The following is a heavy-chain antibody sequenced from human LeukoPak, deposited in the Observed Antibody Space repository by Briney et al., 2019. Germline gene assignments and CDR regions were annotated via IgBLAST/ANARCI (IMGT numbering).Heavy chain of an antibody. D-gene: IGHD2-15*01. Sequence: GASVKVSCKASGYTFTSYGISWVRQAPGQGLEWMGWISAYNGNTNYAQKLQGRVTMTTDTSTSTAYMELRSLGSDDTAVYYCARGGYCSGGSCYPEWFDPWGQGTLVTVSS. CDR2: ISAYNGNT. J-gene: IGHJ5*02. CDR1: GYTFTSYG. CDR3: ARGGYCSGGSCYPEWFDP. V-gene: IGHV1-18*01.